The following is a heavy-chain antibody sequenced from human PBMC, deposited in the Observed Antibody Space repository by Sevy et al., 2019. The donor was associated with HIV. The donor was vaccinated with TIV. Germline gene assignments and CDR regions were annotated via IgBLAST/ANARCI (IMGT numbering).Heavy chain of an antibody. CDR3: ATTKDYYDSSGCPFDY. CDR1: GYTLIQLS. Sequence: ASAKVSCKVSGYTLIQLSMHWVRQAPGKGLEWMGSFDPEDGETVYAQKFQGRVTMTEDTSTDTAYMELSSLRSEDTAVYFCATTKDYYDSSGCPFDYWGQGTLVTVSS. V-gene: IGHV1-24*01. D-gene: IGHD3-22*01. CDR2: FDPEDGET. J-gene: IGHJ4*02.